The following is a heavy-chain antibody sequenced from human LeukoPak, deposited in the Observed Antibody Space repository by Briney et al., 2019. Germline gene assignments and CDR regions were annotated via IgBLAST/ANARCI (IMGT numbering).Heavy chain of an antibody. CDR1: GYTFTSYD. CDR2: ISGYNGNT. J-gene: IGHJ3*02. Sequence: ASVKVSCKASGYTFTSYDINWVRQAPGQGLERMGWISGYNGNTNYAQKFQGRVTMTTDTSKSTVYLELRSLRSDDTAVYYCARPRSLMTRDAFDIWGQGTMVTVSS. V-gene: IGHV1-18*01. CDR3: ARPRSLMTRDAFDI. D-gene: IGHD4-11*01.